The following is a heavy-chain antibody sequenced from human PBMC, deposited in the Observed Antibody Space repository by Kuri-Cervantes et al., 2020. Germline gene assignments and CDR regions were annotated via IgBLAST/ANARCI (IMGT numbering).Heavy chain of an antibody. Sequence: GGSLRLSCAASGFTFSSYEMNWVRQAPGKGLEWVSYISGSGTTKYYADSVKGRFTISRDDAKNSLYLQMNSLRAEDTAVYYCAKSSAVCSSTSCSPWWDYYYYMDVWGKGTTVTVSS. CDR2: ISGSGTTK. CDR3: AKSSAVCSSTSCSPWWDYYYYMDV. V-gene: IGHV3-48*03. J-gene: IGHJ6*03. D-gene: IGHD2-2*01. CDR1: GFTFSSYE.